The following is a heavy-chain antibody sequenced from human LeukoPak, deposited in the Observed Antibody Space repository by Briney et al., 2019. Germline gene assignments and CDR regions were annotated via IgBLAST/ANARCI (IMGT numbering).Heavy chain of an antibody. CDR3: ARSRGYYGLYYFDY. CDR2: INSDGSST. Sequence: GGSLRLSCAASGFTFSSYWMHWVRHAPGKGLVWVSRINSDGSSTSYADSVKGRFTISRDNAKNTLYLQMNSLRAEDTAVYYCARSRGYYGLYYFDYWGQGTLVTVSS. CDR1: GFTFSSYW. J-gene: IGHJ4*02. V-gene: IGHV3-74*01. D-gene: IGHD3-10*01.